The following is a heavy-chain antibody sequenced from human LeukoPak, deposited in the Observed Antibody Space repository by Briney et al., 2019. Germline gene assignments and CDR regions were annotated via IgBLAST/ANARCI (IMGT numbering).Heavy chain of an antibody. Sequence: GASVKVSCKASGGTFSSYAISWVRQAPGQGLEWMGRINPNSGGTNYAQKFQGRVTMTRDTSISTAYMELSRLRSDDTAVYYCARELVVPAAILTYYYYGMDVWGQGTTVTVSS. CDR1: GGTFSSYA. CDR3: ARELVVPAAILTYYYYGMDV. D-gene: IGHD2-2*02. CDR2: INPNSGGT. J-gene: IGHJ6*02. V-gene: IGHV1-2*06.